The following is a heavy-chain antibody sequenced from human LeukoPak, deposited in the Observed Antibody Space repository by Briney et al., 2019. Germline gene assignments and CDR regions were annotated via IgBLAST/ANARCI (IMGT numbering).Heavy chain of an antibody. CDR2: ISTYDGNT. D-gene: IGHD5-24*01. CDR3: ARVRDGYNDAFDI. V-gene: IGHV1-18*01. Sequence: ASVKVSCKASGYTFTSYGISWVRQAPGQGLEWMGWISTYDGNTNYAQKLQGRDTMTTDTSTSTAYMELRSLRSDDTAVYYCARVRDGYNDAFDIWGQGTMVTVSS. CDR1: GYTFTSYG. J-gene: IGHJ3*02.